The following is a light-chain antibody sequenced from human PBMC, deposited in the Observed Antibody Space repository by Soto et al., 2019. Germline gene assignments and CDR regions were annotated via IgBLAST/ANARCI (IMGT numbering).Light chain of an antibody. Sequence: QSVLTQPASVSGSPGQSIAISCTGTSSDVGSSNLVSWYQQNPGKAPKLMIYEGTKRPSGVSDRFSGSKSGNTASLTISGLQAEDEADYYCCSYARSNAVLGGGTKLTVL. CDR3: CSYARSNAV. CDR2: EGT. CDR1: SSDVGSSNL. V-gene: IGLV2-23*01. J-gene: IGLJ2*01.